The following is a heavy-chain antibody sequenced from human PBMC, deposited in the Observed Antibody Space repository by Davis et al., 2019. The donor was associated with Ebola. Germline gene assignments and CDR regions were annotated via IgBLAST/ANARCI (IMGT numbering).Heavy chain of an antibody. CDR3: ARSSRYLFVRFDY. V-gene: IGHV3-66*01. D-gene: IGHD2-21*01. CDR2: IYSGGST. J-gene: IGHJ4*02. CDR1: GFTVSSNY. Sequence: PGGSLRLSCAASGFTVSSNYMSWVRQAPGKGLEWVSVIYSGGSTYYADSVKGRFPISRDNSKNTLYLQMNSLRAEDTAVYYCARSSRYLFVRFDYWGQGTLVTVSS.